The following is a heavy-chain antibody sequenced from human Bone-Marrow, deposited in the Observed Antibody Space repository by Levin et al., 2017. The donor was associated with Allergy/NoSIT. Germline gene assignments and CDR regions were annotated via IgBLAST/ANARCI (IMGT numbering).Heavy chain of an antibody. V-gene: IGHV4-39*01. D-gene: IGHD3-16*02. CDR1: GGSISSSTYY. J-gene: IGHJ5*02. Sequence: SQTLSLTCTVSGGSISSSTYYWGWIRQPPGKGLEWIGSIYYDGATYYSPSLRSRLTVSVDTSNNQFSLRLRSVTAADTAMYYCASRTYRAWGRGILVTVSS. CDR2: IYYDGAT. CDR3: ASRTYRA.